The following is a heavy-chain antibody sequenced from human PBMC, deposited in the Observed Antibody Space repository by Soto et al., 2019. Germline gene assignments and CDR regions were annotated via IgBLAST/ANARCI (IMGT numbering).Heavy chain of an antibody. CDR1: GYTFTSYY. CDR2: INPSGGST. CDR3: ARDQTTVTTDYYYGMDV. V-gene: IGHV1-46*01. J-gene: IGHJ6*02. D-gene: IGHD4-17*01. Sequence: ASVKVSCKASGYTFTSYYMHWVRQAPGQGLEWMGIINPSGGSTSYAQKFQGRVTMTRDTSTSTGYMELSSLRSEDTAVYYCARDQTTVTTDYYYGMDVWGQGTTVTVSS.